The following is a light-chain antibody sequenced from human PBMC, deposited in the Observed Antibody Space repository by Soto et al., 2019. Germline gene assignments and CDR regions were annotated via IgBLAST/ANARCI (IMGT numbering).Light chain of an antibody. J-gene: IGKJ1*01. CDR3: QQSYSTPPWT. CDR2: AAS. V-gene: IGKV1-39*01. Sequence: DVQMTQSPSSLSASVGDRVTITCRASQSVSIYLNWYQQKPVKAPNLLISAASSLQNGVPSRFRGSGSGTDFTLTISGLQPEDFATYYCQQSYSTPPWTFGQGTKVDIK. CDR1: QSVSIY.